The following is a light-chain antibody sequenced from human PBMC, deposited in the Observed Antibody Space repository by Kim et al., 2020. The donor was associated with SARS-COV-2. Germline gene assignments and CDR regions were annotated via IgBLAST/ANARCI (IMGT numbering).Light chain of an antibody. CDR3: QRYNNWPPLT. V-gene: IGKV3-15*01. CDR1: QSVSSN. CDR2: GAS. J-gene: IGKJ4*01. Sequence: EIVMTQSPATLSVSPGERATLSCRASQSVSSNLAWYQQKPGQAPRPLVYGASTRATGIPARFSGSGSGTEFTLTISSLQSEDFAVYYCQRYNNWPPLTFGGGTKVDIK.